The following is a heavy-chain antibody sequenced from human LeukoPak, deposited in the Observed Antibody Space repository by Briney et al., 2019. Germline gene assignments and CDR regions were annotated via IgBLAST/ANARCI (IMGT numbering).Heavy chain of an antibody. CDR1: GGSISSGGYS. V-gene: IGHV4-31*03. J-gene: IGHJ4*02. CDR3: ARVQSSGPYFDY. D-gene: IGHD3-22*01. CDR2: IYYSGST. Sequence: SQTLSLTCTVSGGSISSGGYSWSWIRQHPGKGLEWIGYIYYSGSTYYNPSLKSRVTISVDTSKNQFSLKLSSVTAADTAVYYCARVQSSGPYFDYWGLGTLVTVSS.